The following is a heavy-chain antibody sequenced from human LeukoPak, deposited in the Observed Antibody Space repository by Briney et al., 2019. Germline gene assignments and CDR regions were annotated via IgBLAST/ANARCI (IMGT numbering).Heavy chain of an antibody. J-gene: IGHJ4*02. CDR3: ARGDGGGWYVTDFDY. Sequence: GASVKVSCKASGYTFTSYGISWVRQAPGQGLEWMGWISAYNGNTNYAQKLQGRVTMTTDTSTSTAYMELRSLRSDDTAVYYCARGDGGGWYVTDFDYWGQGTLVTVSS. CDR1: GYTFTSYG. V-gene: IGHV1-18*01. CDR2: ISAYNGNT. D-gene: IGHD6-19*01.